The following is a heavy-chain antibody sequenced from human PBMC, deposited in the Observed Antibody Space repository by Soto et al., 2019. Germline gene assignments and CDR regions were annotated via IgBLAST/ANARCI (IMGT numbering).Heavy chain of an antibody. CDR2: IYYSGST. CDR1: GGSISSSSYY. CDR3: ARPYSSGWSGWFDP. V-gene: IGHV4-39*01. Sequence: ETLSLTCTVSGGSISSSSYYWGWIRQPPGKGLEWIGSIYYSGSTYYNPSLKSRVTISVDTSKSQFSLKLSSVTAADTAVYYCARPYSSGWSGWFDPWGQGTLVTVSS. D-gene: IGHD6-19*01. J-gene: IGHJ5*02.